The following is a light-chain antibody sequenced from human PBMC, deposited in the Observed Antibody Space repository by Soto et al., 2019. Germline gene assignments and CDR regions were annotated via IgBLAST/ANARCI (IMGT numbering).Light chain of an antibody. CDR3: SSYTSTTTFSI. V-gene: IGLV2-14*01. CDR2: GVS. Sequence: QSALTQPASVSGSPGQSITISCTGTSSDIGGYNFVSWYQRHPGKAPKLMIYGVSNRPSGVSSRFSGSKSGNTASLTISGLQADDEADYYCSSYTSTTTFSIFGGGTKLTVL. J-gene: IGLJ2*01. CDR1: SSDIGGYNF.